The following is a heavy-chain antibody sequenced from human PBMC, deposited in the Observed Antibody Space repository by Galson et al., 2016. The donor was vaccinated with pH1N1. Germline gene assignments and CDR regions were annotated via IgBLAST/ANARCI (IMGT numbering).Heavy chain of an antibody. CDR1: GYIFTKYY. V-gene: IGHV1-46*01. Sequence: SVKVSCKASGYIFTKYYMYCVRQAPGLGLEWMGVIDPSGGTTSYAQKFQGRVTMTRDTPTNSVYMELSSLTSDDTAVYYCARRYYFDYWGQGTLITVSS. CDR2: IDPSGGTT. J-gene: IGHJ4*02. CDR3: ARRYYFDY.